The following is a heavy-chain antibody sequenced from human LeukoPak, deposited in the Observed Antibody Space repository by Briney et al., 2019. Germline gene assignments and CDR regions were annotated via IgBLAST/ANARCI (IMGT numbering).Heavy chain of an antibody. CDR2: IYYSGST. Sequence: SETLSLTCTVSGGSISSYYWSWIRQPPGKGLEWIGYIYYSGSTNYNPSLKSRVTISVDTSKNQFSLKLSSVTAADTAVYYCARQSKRYSSAFDIWGQRTMVTVSS. J-gene: IGHJ3*02. D-gene: IGHD5-18*01. V-gene: IGHV4-59*01. CDR3: ARQSKRYSSAFDI. CDR1: GGSISSYY.